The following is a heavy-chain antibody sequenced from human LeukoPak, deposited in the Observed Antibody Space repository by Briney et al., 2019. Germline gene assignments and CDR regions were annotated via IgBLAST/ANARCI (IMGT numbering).Heavy chain of an antibody. Sequence: GESLKSSCKGSGYSFTGYWIGWVRQMPGKGLEWMGIIYLGDSDTRYSPSFQGQVTISADKSISTAYLQWSSLKASDTAVYYCARHDSYYGSGTHFPDYWGQGTLVTVSS. CDR3: ARHDSYYGSGTHFPDY. V-gene: IGHV5-51*01. CDR1: GYSFTGYW. CDR2: IYLGDSDT. J-gene: IGHJ4*02. D-gene: IGHD3-10*01.